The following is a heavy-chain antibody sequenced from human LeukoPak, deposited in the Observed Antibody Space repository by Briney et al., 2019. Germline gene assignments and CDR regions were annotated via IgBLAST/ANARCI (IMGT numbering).Heavy chain of an antibody. Sequence: GGSLRLSCAASGFTFSSYAMSWVRQAPGEGLEWVSAISGSGGSTYYADSVKGRFTISRDNSKNTLYLQMNSLRAEDTAVYYCAKTTNYYDNNGYYLPDCFDYWGQGTLVTVSS. CDR1: GFTFSSYA. V-gene: IGHV3-23*01. CDR3: AKTTNYYDNNGYYLPDCFDY. CDR2: ISGSGGST. J-gene: IGHJ4*02. D-gene: IGHD3-22*01.